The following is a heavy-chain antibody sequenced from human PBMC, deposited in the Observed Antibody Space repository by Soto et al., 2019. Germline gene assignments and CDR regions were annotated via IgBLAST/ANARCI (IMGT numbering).Heavy chain of an antibody. V-gene: IGHV3-21*01. D-gene: IGHD3-3*01. CDR2: ISSSSSYI. CDR3: ARDKRDLRFLEWSYYYDY. CDR1: GFTFSSYS. Sequence: PGGSLRLSCAASGFTFSSYSMNWVRQAPGKGLEGVSSISSSSSYIYYADPVKGRFTISRDNSKNTLYLQMNSLRAEDTAVYYCARDKRDLRFLEWSYYYDYWGQGSLVTVS. J-gene: IGHJ4*02.